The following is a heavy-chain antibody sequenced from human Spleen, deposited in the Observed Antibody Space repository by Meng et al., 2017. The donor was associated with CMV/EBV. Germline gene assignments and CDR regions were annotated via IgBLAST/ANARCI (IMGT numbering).Heavy chain of an antibody. V-gene: IGHV6-1*01. CDR2: TYYRSKWYN. CDR3: ARESPYYYWYFDL. CDR1: DSVSSNSAA. J-gene: IGHJ2*01. Sequence: DSVSSNSAAWSWIRQSPSRGLEWLGRTYYRSKWYNDYAVSVKSRITINPDTSKNQFSLQLNSVTPEDTAVYYCARESPYYYWYFDLWGRGTLVTVSS. D-gene: IGHD2-21*01.